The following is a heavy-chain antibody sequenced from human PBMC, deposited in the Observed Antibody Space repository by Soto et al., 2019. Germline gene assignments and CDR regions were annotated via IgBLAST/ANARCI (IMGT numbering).Heavy chain of an antibody. CDR2: IIPIFGTA. CDR1: GGTFSSYA. D-gene: IGHD3-16*01. J-gene: IGHJ6*02. CDR3: ARDLFYVYGAEYYYYGIYV. Sequence: SVKVSCKASGGTFSSYAISWVRQAPGQGLEWMGGIIPIFGTANYAQKFQGRVTITADESTSTAYMELSSLRSEDTAVYYCARDLFYVYGAEYYYYGIYVSAQGSTVIVS. V-gene: IGHV1-69*13.